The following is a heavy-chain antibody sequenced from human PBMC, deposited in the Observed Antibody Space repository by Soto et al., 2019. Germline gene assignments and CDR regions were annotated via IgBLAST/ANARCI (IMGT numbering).Heavy chain of an antibody. V-gene: IGHV3-7*01. CDR1: GFMFSSYL. CDR3: VTDSGSAILTGYQHLGS. J-gene: IGHJ4*02. CDR2: IKDDGTEQ. Sequence: PGGSLRLSCSASGFMFSSYLMTWVRQGPGKGVEWVARIKDDGTEQYYVDSVKGRFTISRDNAENSLYLQMDGLRAEDTAVYYCVTDSGSAILTGYQHLGSWGQGTPVPVSS. D-gene: IGHD3-9*01.